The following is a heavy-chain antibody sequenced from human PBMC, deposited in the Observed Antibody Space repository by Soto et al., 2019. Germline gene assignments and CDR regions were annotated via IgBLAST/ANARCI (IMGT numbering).Heavy chain of an antibody. CDR2: INHSGSS. V-gene: IGHV4-34*01. CDR1: GGSFSGHY. D-gene: IGHD3-10*01. CDR3: ARGDYYGSGSYYWWFDP. J-gene: IGHJ5*02. Sequence: PSETLSLTCAVYGGSFSGHYWSWIRQPPGKGLEWIGEINHSGSSNYNPSLKSRVTISVDTSKNQFSLKLSSVTAADTAVYYCARGDYYGSGSYYWWFDPWGQGTLVT.